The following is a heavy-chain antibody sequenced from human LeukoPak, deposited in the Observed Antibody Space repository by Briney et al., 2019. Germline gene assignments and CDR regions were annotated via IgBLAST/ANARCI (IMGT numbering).Heavy chain of an antibody. Sequence: SVKVSCKASGGTFSSYANSWVRQAPGQGLEWMGGIIPIFGTANYAQKFQGRVTITADESTSTAYMELSSLRSEDTAVYYCARDHRANIVATTTGNWFDPWGQGTLVTVSS. V-gene: IGHV1-69*01. J-gene: IGHJ5*02. CDR3: ARDHRANIVATTTGNWFDP. CDR1: GGTFSSYA. D-gene: IGHD5-12*01. CDR2: IIPIFGTA.